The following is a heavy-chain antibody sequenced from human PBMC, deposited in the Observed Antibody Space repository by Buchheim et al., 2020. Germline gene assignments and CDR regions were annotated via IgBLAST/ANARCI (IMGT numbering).Heavy chain of an antibody. D-gene: IGHD1-26*01. Sequence: QVQLVESGGGVVQPGRSLRLSCAASGFTFSSYGMHWVRQAPGKGLEWVAVIWYDGSNKYYADSVKGRFTISRDNSKKTLYLQMNSLRAEDTAVYYCARDLVVGARGYFDYWGQGTL. V-gene: IGHV3-33*01. CDR1: GFTFSSYG. J-gene: IGHJ4*02. CDR3: ARDLVVGARGYFDY. CDR2: IWYDGSNK.